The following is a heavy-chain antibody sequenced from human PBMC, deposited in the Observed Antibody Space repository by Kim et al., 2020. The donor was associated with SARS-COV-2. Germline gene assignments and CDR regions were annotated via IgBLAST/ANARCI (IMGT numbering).Heavy chain of an antibody. CDR2: INSDGSST. CDR3: ARDLVDCGGDCHNLYYYYYGMDV. CDR1: GFTFSSYW. D-gene: IGHD2-21*02. Sequence: GGSLRLSCAASGFTFSSYWMHWVRQAPGKGLVWVSRINSDGSSTSYADSVKGRFTISRDNAKNTLYLQMNSLRAEDTAVYYCARDLVDCGGDCHNLYYYYYGMDVWGQGTTVTVSS. V-gene: IGHV3-74*01. J-gene: IGHJ6*02.